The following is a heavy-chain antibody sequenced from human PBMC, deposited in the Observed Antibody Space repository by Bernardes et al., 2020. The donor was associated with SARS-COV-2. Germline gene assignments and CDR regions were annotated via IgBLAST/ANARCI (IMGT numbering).Heavy chain of an antibody. D-gene: IGHD3-22*01. CDR3: ATGFTTDFDY. J-gene: IGHJ4*02. Sequence: ASVKVSCKTSGYTFSDYYIHWVRQAPGQGLEWMGWINPNSGGTINAQKFQGRVTMTRDTSIRTAYMELSSLRSDDTAVYYCATGFTTDFDYWGQGTLVTVSS. V-gene: IGHV1-2*02. CDR1: GYTFSDYY. CDR2: INPNSGGT.